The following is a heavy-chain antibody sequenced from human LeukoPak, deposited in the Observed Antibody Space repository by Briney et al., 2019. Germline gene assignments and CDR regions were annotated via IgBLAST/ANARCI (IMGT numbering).Heavy chain of an antibody. CDR1: GFTFSSYN. CDR3: ARRFDS. Sequence: HPGGSLRLSCAASGFTFSSYNMNWVRQAPGKGLEWVSSITTSSSVFYADSVKGRFTISRDNAQNSLYLQMNSLRADDTAVYYCARRFDSWGRGTLVTVSS. CDR2: ITTSSSV. V-gene: IGHV3-48*01. J-gene: IGHJ4*02.